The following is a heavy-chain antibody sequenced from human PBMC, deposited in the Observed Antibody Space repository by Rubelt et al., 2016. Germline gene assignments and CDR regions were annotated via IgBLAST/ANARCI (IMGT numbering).Heavy chain of an antibody. CDR3: ARAYDSSGYHDLSLDP. CDR1: GGSISSYY. J-gene: IGHJ3*01. V-gene: IGHV4-59*12. D-gene: IGHD3-22*01. CDR2: IYYSGGT. Sequence: QVQLQESGPGLVKPSGTLSLTCTVSGGSISSYYWSWIRQPPGKGLEWIGYIYYSGGTNYNPSLKSRATVSVDRSKNQLSLNLTSVTAADTAMYYCARAYDSSGYHDLSLDPWGQGTMVTVSS.